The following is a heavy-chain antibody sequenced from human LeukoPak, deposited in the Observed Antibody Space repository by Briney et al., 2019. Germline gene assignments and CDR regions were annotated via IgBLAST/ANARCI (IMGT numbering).Heavy chain of an antibody. Sequence: GGSLRLSCAASGFTFSSYEMNWVRQAPGQGLEWISYITSSSNTIYYADSVKGRFTISRDNAKNSLFLQMNSLRDEDTAVYYCARSDAFAIWGQGTMVTVSS. J-gene: IGHJ3*02. CDR3: ARSDAFAI. CDR1: GFTFSSYE. CDR2: ITSSSNTI. V-gene: IGHV3-48*02.